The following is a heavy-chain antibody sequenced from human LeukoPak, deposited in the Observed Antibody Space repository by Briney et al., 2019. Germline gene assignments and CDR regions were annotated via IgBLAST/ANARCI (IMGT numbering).Heavy chain of an antibody. CDR2: INPNSGGT. Sequence: ASVKVSCKASGYTFTGYYMHWVRQAPGQGLEWMGWINPNSGGTNYAQKFQGRVTMTRDTSISTAYMELSRLRSDDTAVYYCATVQADYDFWSGYFKELGYWGQGTLVTVSS. V-gene: IGHV1-2*02. D-gene: IGHD3-3*01. J-gene: IGHJ4*02. CDR3: ATVQADYDFWSGYFKELGY. CDR1: GYTFTGYY.